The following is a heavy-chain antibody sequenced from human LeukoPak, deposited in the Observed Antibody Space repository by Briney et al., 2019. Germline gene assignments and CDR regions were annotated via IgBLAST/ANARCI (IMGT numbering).Heavy chain of an antibody. D-gene: IGHD5-18*01. J-gene: IGHJ4*02. CDR3: AKRLRTGYNYGYPDY. CDR2: IKQDESEK. Sequence: GGSLRLSCAVSGFTFSNYWMSWVRQAPGKGLEWVAHIKQDESEKYYVDSVKGRFTISRDNSKDTLFLQMNSLRAEDTAVYYCAKRLRTGYNYGYPDYWGQGTLVTVSS. V-gene: IGHV3-7*03. CDR1: GFTFSNYW.